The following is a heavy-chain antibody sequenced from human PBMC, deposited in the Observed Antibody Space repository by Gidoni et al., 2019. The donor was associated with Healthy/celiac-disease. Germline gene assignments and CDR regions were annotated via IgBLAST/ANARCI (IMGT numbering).Heavy chain of an antibody. V-gene: IGHV3-15*01. D-gene: IGHD2-2*01. Sequence: EVQLVESGGGLVKPGGSLRLSCAASGFTFSNAWMSWVRQAPGKGLGWVGRIKSKTDGGTTDYAAPVKGRFTISRDDSKNTLYLQMNSLKTEDTAVYYCTTDGDIVVVPAAMTLNWFDPWGQGTLVTVSS. CDR1: GFTFSNAW. CDR2: IKSKTDGGTT. CDR3: TTDGDIVVVPAAMTLNWFDP. J-gene: IGHJ5*02.